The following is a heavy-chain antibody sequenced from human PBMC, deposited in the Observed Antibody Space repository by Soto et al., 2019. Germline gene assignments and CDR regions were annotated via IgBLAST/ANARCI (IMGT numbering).Heavy chain of an antibody. CDR2: IIPIFGTA. J-gene: IGHJ6*02. CDR3: ARDPGERDGYKNYYGMDV. V-gene: IGHV1-69*01. Sequence: QVQLVQSGAEVKKPGSSVKVSCKASGGTFSSYAISWVRQAPGQGLEWMGGIIPIFGTANYAQKFQGRGTITADESTSTAYMGLSSLRSEDTAVYYCARDPGERDGYKNYYGMDVWGQGTTVTVSS. CDR1: GGTFSSYA. D-gene: IGHD3-10*01.